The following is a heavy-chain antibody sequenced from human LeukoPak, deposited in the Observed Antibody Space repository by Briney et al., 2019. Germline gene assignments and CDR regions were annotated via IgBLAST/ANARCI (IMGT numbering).Heavy chain of an antibody. D-gene: IGHD3-9*01. CDR1: GYSISSGYY. V-gene: IGHV4-38-2*01. J-gene: IGHJ4*02. CDR2: IYHSGST. CDR3: AGLYYDILTGYTSSFDY. Sequence: PSETLSLTCAVSGYSISSGYYWGWIRQPPGKGLEWIGSIYHSGSTYYNPSLKSRVTTSVDTSKNQFSLKLSSVTAADTAVYYCAGLYYDILTGYTSSFDYWGQGTLVTVSS.